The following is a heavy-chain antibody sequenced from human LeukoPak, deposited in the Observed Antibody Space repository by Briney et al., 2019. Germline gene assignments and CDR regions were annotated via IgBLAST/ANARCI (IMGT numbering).Heavy chain of an antibody. D-gene: IGHD2-2*01. V-gene: IGHV1-69*02. Sequence: ASVKVSCKASGGTFSSYTISWVRQAPGQGLEWMGRIIPILGIANYAQKFQGRVTITADKSTSTAYMELSSLRSEDTAVYYCARARWGIVVVRNAFDIWGQGTMVTVSS. CDR3: ARARWGIVVVRNAFDI. J-gene: IGHJ3*02. CDR1: GGTFSSYT. CDR2: IIPILGIA.